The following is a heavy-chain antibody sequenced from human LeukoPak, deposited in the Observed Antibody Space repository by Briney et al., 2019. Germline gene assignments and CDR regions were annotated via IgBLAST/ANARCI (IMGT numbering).Heavy chain of an antibody. CDR3: AKVTEWELVGGAFDI. Sequence: GGSLRLSCAASGFTFDDYAMHWVRQGPGKGLEWVSGISWNSGSIGYADSVKGRFTISRDNAKNSLYLQMNSLRAEDMALYYCAKVTEWELVGGAFDIWGQGTMVTVSS. CDR1: GFTFDDYA. D-gene: IGHD1-26*01. CDR2: ISWNSGSI. V-gene: IGHV3-9*03. J-gene: IGHJ3*02.